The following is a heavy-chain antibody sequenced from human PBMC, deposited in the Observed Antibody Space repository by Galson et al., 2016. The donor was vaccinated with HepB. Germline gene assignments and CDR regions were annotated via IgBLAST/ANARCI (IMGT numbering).Heavy chain of an antibody. CDR1: GEPFTSYY. V-gene: IGHV4-34*01. Sequence: SETLSLTCAVYGEPFTSYYWSWIRQPPGKGLEWIADINHEGATTYNPSLKSRVTISIDTSKKQFSLELTSVTAAGTAVYYCAASGFSDYDSCPWAQGTLVTVSS. CDR3: AASGFSDYDSCP. CDR2: INHEGAT. D-gene: IGHD5-12*01. J-gene: IGHJ5*02.